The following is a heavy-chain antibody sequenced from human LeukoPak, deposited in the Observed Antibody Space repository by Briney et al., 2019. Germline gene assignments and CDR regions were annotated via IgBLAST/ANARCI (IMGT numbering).Heavy chain of an antibody. J-gene: IGHJ4*02. CDR2: ISGSDDNT. CDR3: AKDNYSGYYTDY. CDR1: GFTFSSYA. D-gene: IGHD5-12*01. V-gene: IGHV3-23*01. Sequence: GGSLRLSCAASGFTFSSYAMSWVRQAPGKGLEWVSAISGSDDNTYYADSVKGRFTISRDNSKNTLYLQMNSLRAEDTAVYYCAKDNYSGYYTDYWGQGTLVTVSS.